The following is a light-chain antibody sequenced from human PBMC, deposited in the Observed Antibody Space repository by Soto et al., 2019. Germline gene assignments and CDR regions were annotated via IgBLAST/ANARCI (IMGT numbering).Light chain of an antibody. Sequence: IVLTQSPATLSLSPGERATLSCRASESIRNYLGCYQQKPGQAPRLLIYDASNRATGIPARFSGSGSETDFTLTIGSLEPEDSAVYYCQQRSRWPPITFGQGTRLEIK. CDR3: QQRSRWPPIT. V-gene: IGKV3-11*01. J-gene: IGKJ5*01. CDR1: ESIRNY. CDR2: DAS.